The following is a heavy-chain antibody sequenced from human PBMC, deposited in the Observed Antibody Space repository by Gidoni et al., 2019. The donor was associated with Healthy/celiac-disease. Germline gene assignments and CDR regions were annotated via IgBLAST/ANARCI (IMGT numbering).Heavy chain of an antibody. V-gene: IGHV3-33*01. CDR3: ARSSDYDILTGYYYYFDY. Sequence: GRSLRLSCAASGFTFSSYGMHWVRQAPGKGLEWVAVIWYDGSNKYYADSVKGRFTISRDNSKNTLYLKMNSLRAEDTAVYYCARSSDYDILTGYYYYFDYWGQGTLVTVSS. J-gene: IGHJ4*02. CDR1: GFTFSSYG. CDR2: IWYDGSNK. D-gene: IGHD3-9*01.